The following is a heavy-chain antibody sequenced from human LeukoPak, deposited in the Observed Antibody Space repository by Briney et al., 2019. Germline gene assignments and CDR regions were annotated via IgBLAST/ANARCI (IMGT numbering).Heavy chain of an antibody. V-gene: IGHV4-39*07. J-gene: IGHJ6*03. D-gene: IGHD6-13*01. CDR2: IYYSGST. Sequence: PSETLSLTCTVSGGSISSSTYYWGWIRQPPGKGLEWIGSIYYSGSTYYNPSLKSRVTISVDTSKNQFSLKLSSVTAADTAVYYCARVYEYSSSWGSGFYYYYYMDVWGKGTTVTVSS. CDR3: ARVYEYSSSWGSGFYYYYYMDV. CDR1: GGSISSSTYY.